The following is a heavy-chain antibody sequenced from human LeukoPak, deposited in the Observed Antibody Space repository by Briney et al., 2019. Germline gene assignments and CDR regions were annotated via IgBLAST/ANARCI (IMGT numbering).Heavy chain of an antibody. V-gene: IGHV4-59*01. Sequence: PSETLSLTCTLSGGSISSYYWSWIRQPPGKGLEWIGYIYYSGSTNYNPSLKSRVTISVDTSKNQFSLKLSSVTAADTAVYYCARVTYYDFWSGPYYFDYWGQGTLVTVSS. CDR3: ARVTYYDFWSGPYYFDY. CDR1: GGSISSYY. CDR2: IYYSGST. D-gene: IGHD3-3*01. J-gene: IGHJ4*02.